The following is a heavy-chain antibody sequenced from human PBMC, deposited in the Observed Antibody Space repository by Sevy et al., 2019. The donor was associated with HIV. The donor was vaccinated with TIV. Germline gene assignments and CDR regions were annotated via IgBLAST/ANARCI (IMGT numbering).Heavy chain of an antibody. V-gene: IGHV3-7*01. Sequence: GGSLRLSCAASGFTFSSYWMSWVRQAPGKGLEWVANIKQDGSEKYYVDSVKGRFTISRDNAKNSLYLQMNSLRAEDTAVYYCARDNRIGDNCYDKGGWFDPWGQGTLVTVSS. CDR3: ARDNRIGDNCYDKGGWFDP. CDR2: IKQDGSEK. J-gene: IGHJ5*02. D-gene: IGHD1-20*01. CDR1: GFTFSSYW.